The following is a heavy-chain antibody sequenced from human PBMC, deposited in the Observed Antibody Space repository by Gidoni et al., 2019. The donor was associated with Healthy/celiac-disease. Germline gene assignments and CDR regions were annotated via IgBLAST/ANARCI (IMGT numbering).Heavy chain of an antibody. Sequence: QVQLQESGPGLVKPSETLSLTCTVSGGSISSYYWSWIRQHPGKGLEWIGYIYYSGSTNYNPSLKSRVTISVDTSKNQFSLKLSSVTAADTAVYYCAGLPYYYDSSGYPYWGQGTLVTVSS. V-gene: IGHV4-59*01. CDR2: IYYSGST. D-gene: IGHD3-22*01. CDR1: GGSISSYY. CDR3: AGLPYYYDSSGYPY. J-gene: IGHJ4*02.